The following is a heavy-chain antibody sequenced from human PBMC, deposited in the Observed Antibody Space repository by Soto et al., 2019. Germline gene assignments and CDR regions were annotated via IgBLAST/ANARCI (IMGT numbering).Heavy chain of an antibody. CDR3: ASPRPTYYYDSSGYPFDY. CDR2: IIPIFGTA. J-gene: IGHJ4*02. Sequence: SVKVSCKASGGTFSSYAISWVRQAPGQGLEWMGGIIPIFGTANYAQKFQGRVTITADESTSTAYMELSSLRSEDTAVYYCASPRPTYYYDSSGYPFDYWGQGTLVTVSS. V-gene: IGHV1-69*13. CDR1: GGTFSSYA. D-gene: IGHD3-22*01.